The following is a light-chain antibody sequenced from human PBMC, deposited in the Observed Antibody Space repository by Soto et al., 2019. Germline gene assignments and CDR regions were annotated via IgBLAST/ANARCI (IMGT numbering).Light chain of an antibody. Sequence: DIRVTQSPSTLSASVGDRVTITCRASQSITGWLAWYQQKAGKAPKLLIYDASSLETGVPSRFRGSGSGTEYILTISGLQPDDVATYYCQQYKNMYTFGQGTKLEIK. J-gene: IGKJ2*01. CDR3: QQYKNMYT. V-gene: IGKV1-5*01. CDR2: DAS. CDR1: QSITGW.